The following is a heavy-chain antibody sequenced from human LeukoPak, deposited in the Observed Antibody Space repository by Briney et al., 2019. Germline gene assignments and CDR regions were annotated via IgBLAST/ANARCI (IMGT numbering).Heavy chain of an antibody. Sequence: GASVKVSCKASGYTFTSYGISWVRQAPGQGLEWMGWISAYNGNTNYAQKLQGRVTITRNTSISTAYMELSSLRSEDTAVYYCARGSAALYYYYYMDVWGKGTTVTVSS. J-gene: IGHJ6*03. CDR1: GYTFTSYG. V-gene: IGHV1-18*01. CDR3: ARGSAALYYYYYMDV. CDR2: ISAYNGNT. D-gene: IGHD6-6*01.